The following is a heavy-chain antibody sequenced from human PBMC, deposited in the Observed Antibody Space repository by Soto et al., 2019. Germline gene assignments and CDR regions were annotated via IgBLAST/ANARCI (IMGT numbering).Heavy chain of an antibody. D-gene: IGHD2-2*01. CDR2: INPNSGGT. CDR1: GYTFTGYY. Sequence: QVQLVQSGAEVKKPGASVKVSCKASGYTFTGYYMHWVRQAPGQGLEWMGWINPNSGGTNYAQKFQGWVTMTRDTSISTAYRELSRLRSDDTAVYYCARGTVLVPAASGMDVWGQGTTVTVSS. CDR3: ARGTVLVPAASGMDV. J-gene: IGHJ6*02. V-gene: IGHV1-2*04.